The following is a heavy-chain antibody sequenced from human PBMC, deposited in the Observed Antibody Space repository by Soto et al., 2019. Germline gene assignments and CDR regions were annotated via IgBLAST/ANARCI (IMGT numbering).Heavy chain of an antibody. V-gene: IGHV3-9*01. CDR3: AKDGQQWLVQRWFDP. CDR1: GFTFDDYA. D-gene: IGHD6-19*01. Sequence: EVQLVESGGGLVQPGRSLRLSCAASGFTFDDYAMRWVRQAPGKGLEWVSGISWNSGSIGYADSVKGRFTISRDNAKNSLYLQMNSLRAEDTALYYCAKDGQQWLVQRWFDPWGQGTLVTVSS. CDR2: ISWNSGSI. J-gene: IGHJ5*02.